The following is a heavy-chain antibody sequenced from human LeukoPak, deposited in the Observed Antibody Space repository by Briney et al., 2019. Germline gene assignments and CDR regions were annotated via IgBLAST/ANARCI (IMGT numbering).Heavy chain of an antibody. CDR2: IYYSGST. J-gene: IGHJ4*02. Sequence: SETLSLTCSVSDGSISSYYWSWIRQPPGKGLEWIGYIYYSGSTNYNPSLKSRVTISVDTSKNQFSLKLSSVTAADTAVYYCARESAVGRGYYFDYWGQGTLVTVSS. CDR3: ARESAVGRGYYFDY. D-gene: IGHD6-13*01. V-gene: IGHV4-59*01. CDR1: DGSISSYY.